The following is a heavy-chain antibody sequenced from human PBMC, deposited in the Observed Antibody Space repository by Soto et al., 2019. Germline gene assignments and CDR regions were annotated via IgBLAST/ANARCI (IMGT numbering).Heavy chain of an antibody. J-gene: IGHJ6*03. Sequence: LSLTCAASGFTFSSYWMHWVRQAPGKGLVWVPRINSDGSSTSYADSVKGRFTISRDNAKNTLYLQMNSLRAEDTAVYYCARGGGGFGRYYYYYMDVWGKGTTVTVSS. CDR3: ARGGGGFGRYYYYYMDV. CDR2: INSDGSST. D-gene: IGHD3-10*01. CDR1: GFTFSSYW. V-gene: IGHV3-74*01.